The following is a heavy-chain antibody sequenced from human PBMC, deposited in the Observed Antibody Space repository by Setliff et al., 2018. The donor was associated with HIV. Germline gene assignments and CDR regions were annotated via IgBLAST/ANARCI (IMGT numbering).Heavy chain of an antibody. CDR1: GFTFSGSA. D-gene: IGHD6-13*01. Sequence: GSLRLSCAASGFTFSGSAMHWVRQASGKGLEWVGRIRSKGYGSATAYAASVKGRFTISRDDSKNTAYLQMDSLKTEDTAVYYCVRVAGFSSSWFGYWGQGTLVTVSS. V-gene: IGHV3-73*01. CDR2: IRSKGYGSAT. CDR3: VRVAGFSSSWFGY. J-gene: IGHJ4*02.